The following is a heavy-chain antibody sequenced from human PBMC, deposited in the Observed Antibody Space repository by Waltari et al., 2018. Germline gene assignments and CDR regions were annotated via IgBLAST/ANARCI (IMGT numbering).Heavy chain of an antibody. D-gene: IGHD6-13*01. J-gene: IGHJ5*02. CDR1: GFTFDDYT. CDR2: ISWDGGST. V-gene: IGHV3-43*01. CDR3: AKGHSSSWPNWFDP. Sequence: EVQLVESGGVVVQPGGSLRLSCAASGFTFDDYTMHWVRQAPGKGLEWVSLISWDGGSTYYADSVKGRFTISRDNSKNSLYLQMNSLRTEDTALYYCAKGHSSSWPNWFDPWGQGTLVTVSS.